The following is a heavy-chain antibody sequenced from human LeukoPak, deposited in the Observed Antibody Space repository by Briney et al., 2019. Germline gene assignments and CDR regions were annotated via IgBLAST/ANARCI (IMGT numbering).Heavy chain of an antibody. D-gene: IGHD6-13*01. CDR1: SGSISSYY. Sequence: SETLSLTCTVSSGSISSYYWSWIRQTPGKGLEWIGYTYYSGTTNYNPSLKSRVTISVDTSKNQFSLKLSSVTAADTAVYYCARGVYIAAAQYGYWGQGTLVTVSS. V-gene: IGHV4-59*01. CDR2: TYYSGTT. CDR3: ARGVYIAAAQYGY. J-gene: IGHJ4*02.